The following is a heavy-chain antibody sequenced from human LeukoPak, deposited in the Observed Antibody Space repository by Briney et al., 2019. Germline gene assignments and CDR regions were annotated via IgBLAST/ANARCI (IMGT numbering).Heavy chain of an antibody. J-gene: IGHJ4*02. CDR3: ARMMTDFGTSSDY. CDR2: ISFSSTHI. D-gene: IGHD2-2*01. Sequence: PGGSLRLSCAASGFIFSNYGMSWVRQAPGKGLEWVSSISFSSTHIYYADSIQGRFTISRDNAENSLYLQMNSLRAEDTAVYYCARMMTDFGTSSDYWGQGTLVTVSS. CDR1: GFIFSNYG. V-gene: IGHV3-21*06.